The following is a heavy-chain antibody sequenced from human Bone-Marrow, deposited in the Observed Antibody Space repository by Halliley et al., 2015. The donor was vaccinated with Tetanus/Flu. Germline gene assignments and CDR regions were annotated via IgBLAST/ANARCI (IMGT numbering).Heavy chain of an antibody. J-gene: IGHJ4*02. V-gene: IGHV4-59*01. CDR1: GGSISSYY. Sequence: LRFSCTVSGGSISSYYWSWIRQSPGKGLEWIGYIYYSGSTNYNPSLKSRVTISVDTSKNQFSLKLSSVTAADTAVYYCARGGQVGSGAFDYWGQGTLVTVSS. CDR2: IYYSGST. D-gene: IGHD1-26*01. CDR3: ARGGQVGSGAFDY.